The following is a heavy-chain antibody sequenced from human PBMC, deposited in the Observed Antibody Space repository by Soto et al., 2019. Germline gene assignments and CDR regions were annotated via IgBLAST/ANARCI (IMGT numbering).Heavy chain of an antibody. CDR3: ARFCSSTSCYARPYAFDI. D-gene: IGHD2-2*01. Sequence: QVQLQQWGAGLLKPSETLSLTCAVYGGSFSGYYWSWIRQPPGKGLEWIGEINHSGSTNYNPSLKSRVTISVATSKNQFSLKLSSVTAADTAVYYCARFCSSTSCYARPYAFDIWGQGTMVTVSS. CDR2: INHSGST. CDR1: GGSFSGYY. V-gene: IGHV4-34*01. J-gene: IGHJ3*02.